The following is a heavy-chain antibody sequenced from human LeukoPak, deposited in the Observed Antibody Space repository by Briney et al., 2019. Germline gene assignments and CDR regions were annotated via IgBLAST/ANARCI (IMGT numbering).Heavy chain of an antibody. Sequence: PSETLSLTCTVSGGSISSYYWSWIRQPPGKGLEWIGYVYYSGSTNYNPSLKSRVTISVDTSKKQFSLKLSSVTAADTAVYYCARANGRLGELSTDYWGQGTLVTVSS. D-gene: IGHD3-10*01. CDR1: GGSISSYY. V-gene: IGHV4-59*01. CDR2: VYYSGST. CDR3: ARANGRLGELSTDY. J-gene: IGHJ4*02.